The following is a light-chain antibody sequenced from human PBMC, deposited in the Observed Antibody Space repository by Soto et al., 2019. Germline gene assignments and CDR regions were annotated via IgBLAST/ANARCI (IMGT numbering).Light chain of an antibody. V-gene: IGLV2-14*01. CDR2: EVS. CDR1: SSDVGAYDY. Sequence: QSALTQPASVSGSPGQSITISCTGTSSDVGAYDYVSWYQQHPGKAPKFILYEVSNRPSGLSNRFSGSKSGNTASLTISGLQAEDDADYYCSSYTTSNTWVFGGGTKLTVL. CDR3: SSYTTSNTWV. J-gene: IGLJ3*02.